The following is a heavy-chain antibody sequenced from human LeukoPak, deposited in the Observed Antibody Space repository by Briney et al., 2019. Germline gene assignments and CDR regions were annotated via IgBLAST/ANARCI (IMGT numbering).Heavy chain of an antibody. CDR2: IRYDGSNK. Sequence: PGGSLRLSCAASGFIFSNYGMHWVRQTPGKGLEWVAFIRYDGSNKYYADSVKGRFTISRDNSKNTLYLQMNSLRAEDTAVYYCAREAVGYWGQGTLVTVSS. J-gene: IGHJ4*02. CDR1: GFIFSNYG. CDR3: AREAVGY. D-gene: IGHD2-15*01. V-gene: IGHV3-30*02.